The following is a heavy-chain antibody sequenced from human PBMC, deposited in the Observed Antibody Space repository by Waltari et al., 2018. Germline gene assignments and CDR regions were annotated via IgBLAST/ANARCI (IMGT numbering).Heavy chain of an antibody. D-gene: IGHD5-12*01. V-gene: IGHV3-53*01. CDR1: GFSVTYSY. J-gene: IGHJ4*02. CDR3: ARGDGYTKPLDH. CDR2: LNSGGET. Sequence: ELQLVESGGGLVQPGGSLRLTCAASGFSVTYSYMNRVRLATGKGLGWLSVLNSGGETYYTDSGKGRFTISRDRSKNTLYLQMNSLITEDTAVYYCARGDGYTKPLDHWGQGTLVTVSS.